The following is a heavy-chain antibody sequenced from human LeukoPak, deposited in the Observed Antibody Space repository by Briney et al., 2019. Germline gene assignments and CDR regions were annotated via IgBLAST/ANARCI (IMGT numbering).Heavy chain of an antibody. CDR2: INPNSGGT. Sequence: ASVKVSCKASGYTFTGYYMHWVRQAPGQGLGWMGWINPNSGGTNYAQKFQGRVTMTRDTSISTAYMELSRLRSDDTAVYYCARTERSGIAAAGTKKFDYWGQGTLVTVSS. J-gene: IGHJ4*02. V-gene: IGHV1-2*02. D-gene: IGHD6-13*01. CDR1: GYTFTGYY. CDR3: ARTERSGIAAAGTKKFDY.